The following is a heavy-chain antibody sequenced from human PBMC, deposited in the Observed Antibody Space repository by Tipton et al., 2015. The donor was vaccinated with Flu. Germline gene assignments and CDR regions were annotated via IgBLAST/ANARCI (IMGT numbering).Heavy chain of an antibody. J-gene: IGHJ4*02. V-gene: IGHV5-51*03. Sequence: QLVQSGAEVKKSGESLRISCEGSGYSFTNYWIGWVRQVPGKGLEWMGIIFPHDSDTTYSPSFEGQVTISADRSNRVAYLHWSSLRASDTAMYYCARSAVRYSNGFDFWGQGTLVTVSS. CDR1: GYSFTNYW. CDR3: ARSAVRYSNGFDF. D-gene: IGHD3-16*02. CDR2: IFPHDSDT.